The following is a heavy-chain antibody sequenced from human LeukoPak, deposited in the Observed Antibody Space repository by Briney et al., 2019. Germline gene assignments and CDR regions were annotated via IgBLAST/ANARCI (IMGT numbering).Heavy chain of an antibody. V-gene: IGHV4-59*01. Sequence: SETLSLTCTVSGGSISSYYWSWIRRPPGKGLEWIGYIYYSGSTNYNPSLKSRLTISADTSKNQFSLKLTSVTAADTAVYYCARILGRSEYYMDVWGKGTTVTVSS. J-gene: IGHJ6*03. CDR3: ARILGRSEYYMDV. D-gene: IGHD3-16*01. CDR2: IYYSGST. CDR1: GGSISSYY.